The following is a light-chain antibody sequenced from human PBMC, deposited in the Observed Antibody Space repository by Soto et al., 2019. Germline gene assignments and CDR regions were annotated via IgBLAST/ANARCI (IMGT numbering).Light chain of an antibody. CDR1: QSIHSL. Sequence: EVVMTQSPATLSVSPGAGLTLSCRASQSIHSLLAWYQQKPGQAPRLLIHGASTRATGIPARFSGSGSGADYTLTNSSLQTEDSVVYYCQQYAKWPLPLGGGTQVEIK. CDR3: QQYAKWPLP. V-gene: IGKV3-15*01. J-gene: IGKJ4*01. CDR2: GAS.